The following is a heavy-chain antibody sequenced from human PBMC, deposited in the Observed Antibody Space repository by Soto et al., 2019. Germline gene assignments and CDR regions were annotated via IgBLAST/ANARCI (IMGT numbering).Heavy chain of an antibody. Sequence: PGGSLRLSCAASGFTFNNYGLNWVRQAPGKGLEWVAIISNDGSNKYYIESVRCRFTISRDNSKNMLFLQMNSLRVEDTAVYFCTKDGRFDSDGSLYYYYYGMDVWGQGTTVTGSS. CDR2: ISNDGSNK. J-gene: IGHJ6*02. CDR1: GFTFNNYG. D-gene: IGHD2-15*01. V-gene: IGHV3-30*18. CDR3: TKDGRFDSDGSLYYYYYGMDV.